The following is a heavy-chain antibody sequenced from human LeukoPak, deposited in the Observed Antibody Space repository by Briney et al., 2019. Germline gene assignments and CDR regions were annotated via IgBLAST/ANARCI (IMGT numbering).Heavy chain of an antibody. CDR1: GGSISSYY. Sequence: SETLSLTCTVSGGSISSYYWSWIRQPPGKGLEWIGYIYYSGSTNYNPSLKSRVTISVDTSKNQFSLKLSSVTAADTAVYYCARDVRAPGGSAFHWYFDLWGRGTLVTVSS. CDR2: IYYSGST. J-gene: IGHJ2*01. V-gene: IGHV4-59*01. D-gene: IGHD1-26*01. CDR3: ARDVRAPGGSAFHWYFDL.